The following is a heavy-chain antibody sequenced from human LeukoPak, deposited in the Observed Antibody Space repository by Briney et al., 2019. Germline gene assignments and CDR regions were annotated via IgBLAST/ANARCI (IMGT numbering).Heavy chain of an antibody. CDR1: GYMFTNYD. Sequence: ASVKVSCKDSGYMFTNYDIKWVRQATGHRLEWMGWMNAQLGNTGYAQKFRGRVTITRDTSITTAYMELSSLRSEDTAVYYCARGPNYSNFGSAYYYHMDVWRKGTTVSVSS. CDR2: MNAQLGNT. D-gene: IGHD4-11*01. J-gene: IGHJ6*03. CDR3: ARGPNYSNFGSAYYYHMDV. V-gene: IGHV1-8*03.